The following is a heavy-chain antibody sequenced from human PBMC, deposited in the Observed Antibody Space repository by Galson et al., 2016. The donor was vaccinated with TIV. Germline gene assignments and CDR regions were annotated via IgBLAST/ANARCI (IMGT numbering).Heavy chain of an antibody. CDR2: ISSSSLSI. D-gene: IGHD6-13*01. Sequence: LRLSCAASGFSVSIYSMNWVRQAPGKGLEWVTYISSSSLSIYYADSVKGRFTISRDNANNALYLQMNSLRAEDTAVYYCARSLAAVHYYGMDVWGQGTTVTVSS. CDR3: ARSLAAVHYYGMDV. V-gene: IGHV3-48*01. CDR1: GFSVSIYS. J-gene: IGHJ6*02.